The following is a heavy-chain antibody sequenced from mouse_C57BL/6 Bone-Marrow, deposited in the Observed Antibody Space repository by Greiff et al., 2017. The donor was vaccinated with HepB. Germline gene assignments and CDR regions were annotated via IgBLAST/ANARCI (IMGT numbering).Heavy chain of an antibody. V-gene: IGHV1-81*01. CDR2: IYPRSGNT. Sequence: QVQLQQSGAELARPGASVKLSCKASGYTFTSYGISWVKQRTGQGLEWIGEIYPRSGNTYYNEKFKGKATLTADKSSSTAYMELRSLTSEDSAVYFWSRPLLYAMDYWGQGTSVTVSS. CDR1: GYTFTSYG. CDR3: SRPLLYAMDY. J-gene: IGHJ4*01. D-gene: IGHD6-1*01.